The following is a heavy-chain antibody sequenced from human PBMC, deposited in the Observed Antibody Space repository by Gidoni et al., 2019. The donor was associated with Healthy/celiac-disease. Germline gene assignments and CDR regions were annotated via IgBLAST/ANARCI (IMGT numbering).Heavy chain of an antibody. Sequence: EVQLLESGGGLVQPGGSLRLTCAASGFPFSSYAMSWVRQAPGKGLEGVSAISGSGGSTYYADSVKGRFTISRDNSKNTLYLQMNSLRAEDTAVYYCAKMGIKWAVAGNFDYWGQGTLVTVSS. CDR2: ISGSGGST. CDR3: AKMGIKWAVAGNFDY. D-gene: IGHD6-19*01. J-gene: IGHJ4*02. CDR1: GFPFSSYA. V-gene: IGHV3-23*01.